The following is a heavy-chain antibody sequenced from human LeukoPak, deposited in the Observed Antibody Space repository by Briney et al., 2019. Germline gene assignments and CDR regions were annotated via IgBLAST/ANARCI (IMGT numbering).Heavy chain of an antibody. Sequence: GGSLRLSCAASGFTFSSYSMNWVRQAPGKGLEWVSSISSSSYIYYADSVKGRFTISRDNAKNSLYLQMNSLRAEDTAVYYCARDRGLSLAVFDYWGQGTLVTVSS. CDR2: ISSSSYI. CDR1: GFTFSSYS. D-gene: IGHD1-20*01. V-gene: IGHV3-21*01. J-gene: IGHJ4*02. CDR3: ARDRGLSLAVFDY.